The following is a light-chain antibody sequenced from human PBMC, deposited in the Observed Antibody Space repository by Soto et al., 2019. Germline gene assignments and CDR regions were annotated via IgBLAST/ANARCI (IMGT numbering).Light chain of an antibody. Sequence: QSVLTQPPSASGTPGQRFTISCSGTSSNIGTYTVNWYQQLPGTAPKLLIYTDYQRPSGVPDRFSGSKSGTSASLAINGLQGEDEGDYYCQSYDSNLSGSLFGGGTKVTVL. CDR2: TDY. CDR3: QSYDSNLSGSL. V-gene: IGLV1-44*01. J-gene: IGLJ2*01. CDR1: SSNIGTYT.